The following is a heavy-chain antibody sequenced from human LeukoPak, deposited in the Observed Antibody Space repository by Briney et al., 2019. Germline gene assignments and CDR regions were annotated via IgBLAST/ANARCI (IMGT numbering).Heavy chain of an antibody. V-gene: IGHV3-73*01. CDR1: VFTFRGSA. Sequence: GGSLKLSCAASVFTFRGSAMHWVRQASGTGLEWVGRIRSKANSYATAYAASVEGRFHISRDDSKNTAYLQMNSLKTEDTAVYYCTLSSGWYGGDYWGQGTLVTVSS. CDR3: TLSSGWYGGDY. J-gene: IGHJ4*02. D-gene: IGHD6-19*01. CDR2: IRSKANSYAT.